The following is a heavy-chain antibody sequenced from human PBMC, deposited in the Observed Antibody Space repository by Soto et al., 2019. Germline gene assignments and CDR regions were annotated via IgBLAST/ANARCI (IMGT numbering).Heavy chain of an antibody. CDR3: AADLSLSSSFDY. CDR2: IVVGSGNT. V-gene: IGHV1-58*01. CDR1: GFTFTSSA. J-gene: IGHJ4*02. D-gene: IGHD6-6*01. Sequence: SVKVSCKASGFTFTSSAVQWVRQARGQRLEWIGWIVVGSGNTNYAQKFQERVTITRDMSTSTAYMELSSLRSEDTAVYYCAADLSLSSSFDYWGQGTLVTVSS.